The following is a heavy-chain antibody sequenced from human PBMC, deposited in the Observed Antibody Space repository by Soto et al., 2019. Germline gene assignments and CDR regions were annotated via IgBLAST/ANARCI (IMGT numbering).Heavy chain of an antibody. CDR2: MNPNSGNT. CDR3: AVGETYYYGMDV. CDR1: GYTFTSYD. D-gene: IGHD3-10*01. V-gene: IGHV1-8*01. Sequence: ASVKVSCKASGYTFTSYDINWVRQATGQGLEWMGWMNPNSGNTGYAQKFQGRVTMTRNTSISTAYMELSSLRSEDTAVYYCAVGETYYYGMDVWGQGTTVTVS. J-gene: IGHJ6*02.